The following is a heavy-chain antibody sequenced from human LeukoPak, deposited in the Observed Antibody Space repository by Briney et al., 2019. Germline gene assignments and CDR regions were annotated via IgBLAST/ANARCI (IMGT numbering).Heavy chain of an antibody. V-gene: IGHV4-31*03. CDR3: ARGLQLYYYDSSGTYYFDY. Sequence: SETLSRTCTVSGGSISSGGYYWSWIRQHPGKGLEWIGYIYYSGSTYYNPSLKSRVTISVDTSKNQFSLKLSSVTAADTAVYYCARGLQLYYYDSSGTYYFDYWGQGTLVTVSS. CDR2: IYYSGST. D-gene: IGHD3-22*01. CDR1: GGSISSGGYY. J-gene: IGHJ4*02.